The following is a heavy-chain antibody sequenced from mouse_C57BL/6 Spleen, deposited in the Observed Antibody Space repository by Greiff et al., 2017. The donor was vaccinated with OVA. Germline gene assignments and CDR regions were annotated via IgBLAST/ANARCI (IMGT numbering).Heavy chain of an antibody. Sequence: EVMLVESEGGLVQPGSSMKLSCTASGFTFSDYYMAWVRQVPEKGLEWVANINYDGSSTYYLDSLKSRFIISRDNAKNILYLQMSSLKSEDTATYYCARPYDYSWYFDVWGTGTTVTVSS. J-gene: IGHJ1*03. D-gene: IGHD2-4*01. CDR1: GFTFSDYY. V-gene: IGHV5-16*01. CDR2: INYDGSST. CDR3: ARPYDYSWYFDV.